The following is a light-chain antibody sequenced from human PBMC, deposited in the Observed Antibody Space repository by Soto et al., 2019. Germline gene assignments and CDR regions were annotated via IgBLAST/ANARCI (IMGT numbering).Light chain of an antibody. Sequence: EIVLTQFPDTLSLSPGERATLSCRASQSLSSNSLAWYQQKRGQAPRLLIHGASSRATGIPDRFSGSGSGTDFTLTISRLEPEDFAVYYCQQYGGSPRTFGQGTKVKSN. CDR1: QSLSSNS. CDR3: QQYGGSPRT. J-gene: IGKJ1*01. V-gene: IGKV3-20*01. CDR2: GAS.